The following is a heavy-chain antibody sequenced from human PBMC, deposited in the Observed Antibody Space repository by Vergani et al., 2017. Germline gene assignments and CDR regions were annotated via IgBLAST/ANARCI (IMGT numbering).Heavy chain of an antibody. Sequence: QVQLVESGGGVVQPGGSLRLSCAASGFRFSDYGMHWVRQAPGRGLEWVALISYDGDTTYYEDSVKGRFTISRDNAKSSLFLQMDSLRAEDTAVYYCARDHRDYNNYPGTFDIWGQGSMVTVSS. CDR2: ISYDGDTT. D-gene: IGHD5-24*01. V-gene: IGHV3-33*05. J-gene: IGHJ3*02. CDR1: GFRFSDYG. CDR3: ARDHRDYNNYPGTFDI.